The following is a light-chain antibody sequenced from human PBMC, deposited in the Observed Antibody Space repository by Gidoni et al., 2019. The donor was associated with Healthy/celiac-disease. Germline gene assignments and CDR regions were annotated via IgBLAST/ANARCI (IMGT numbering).Light chain of an antibody. CDR3: QYSYSTHPT. J-gene: IGKJ4*01. V-gene: IGKV1-39*01. CDR1: QSISSY. CDR2: AAS. Sequence: DIQMTQSPSSLSASVGDRVTITCRASQSISSYLNWYQQKPGKAHKLLIYAASSLPSGVTSRFSGWGYGTDFTITISSMHPQDSANYSCQYSYSTHPTFGGGTKVEIK.